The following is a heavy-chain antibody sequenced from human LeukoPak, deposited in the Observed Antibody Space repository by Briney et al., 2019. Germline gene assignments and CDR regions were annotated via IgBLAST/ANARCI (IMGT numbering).Heavy chain of an antibody. V-gene: IGHV1-46*01. D-gene: IGHD3-10*01. CDR3: ASGFPEASLDI. CDR1: GYTFTSYY. Sequence: GASVKVSCKASGYTFTSYYMHWVRQAPGQGLEWMGVINPSGGGTIYAQKFQGRVTMTRDMSSSTVYMELSSLRSEDTAVYYCASGFPEASLDIWGQGTMVTVSS. J-gene: IGHJ3*02. CDR2: INPSGGGT.